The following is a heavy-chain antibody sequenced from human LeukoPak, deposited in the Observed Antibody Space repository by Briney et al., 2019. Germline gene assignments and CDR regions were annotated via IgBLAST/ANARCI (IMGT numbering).Heavy chain of an antibody. J-gene: IGHJ5*02. V-gene: IGHV4-34*01. CDR2: INHSGSS. Sequence: SETLSPTCAVYGGSFSAYYWTWIRQPPGKGLEWIGEINHSGSSNYNSSLRSRVTISVDTSYKQFSLRLSSVTAADTAVYYCAPRGDIEHSYVYGKWFDPWGQGTRVTVSS. CDR3: APRGDIEHSYVYGKWFDP. D-gene: IGHD5-18*01. CDR1: GGSFSAYY.